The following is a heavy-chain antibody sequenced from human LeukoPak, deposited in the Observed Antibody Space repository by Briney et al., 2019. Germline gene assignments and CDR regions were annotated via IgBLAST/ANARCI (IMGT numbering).Heavy chain of an antibody. Sequence: GGSLRLSCEGSGFTFNNYWMSWVRQAPGKGLEWVANIQQHGSETYYGDSAKGRFTISRDNAKNSLYLQMNSLRAEDTAVYYCATYSSSNGREFQYWGQGTLVTVSS. D-gene: IGHD2-2*01. CDR2: IQQHGSET. CDR1: GFTFNNYW. J-gene: IGHJ1*01. V-gene: IGHV3-7*01. CDR3: ATYSSSNGREFQY.